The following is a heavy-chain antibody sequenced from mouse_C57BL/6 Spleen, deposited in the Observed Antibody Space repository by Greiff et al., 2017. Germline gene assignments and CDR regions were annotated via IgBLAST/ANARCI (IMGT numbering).Heavy chain of an antibody. CDR1: GFTFNTYA. J-gene: IGHJ2*01. D-gene: IGHD1-1*01. Sequence: EVQLVESGGGLVQPKGSLKLSCAVSGFTFNTYAMPWVRQAPGKGLEWVARIRSKSSNYATYYADSVKDRFTISRDDSQSMLYLQMNNLKTEDTAMYYCVREDYYGSRFDYWGQGTTLTVSS. CDR2: IRSKSSNYAT. CDR3: VREDYYGSRFDY. V-gene: IGHV10-3*01.